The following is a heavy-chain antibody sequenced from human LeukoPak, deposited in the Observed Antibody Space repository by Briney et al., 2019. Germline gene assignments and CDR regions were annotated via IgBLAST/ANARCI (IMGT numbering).Heavy chain of an antibody. CDR3: AKSSGGYSSSWHYDY. J-gene: IGHJ4*02. CDR2: ISWNGGSI. CDR1: GFSFDDYA. Sequence: GRSLRLSCAASGFSFDDYAMHWVRQAPGKGLEWVSGISWNGGSIGYADSVKGRFTISRDNAKNSLYLQMNSLRAEDTALYYCAKSSGGYSSSWHYDYWGQGTLVTVSS. D-gene: IGHD6-13*01. V-gene: IGHV3-9*01.